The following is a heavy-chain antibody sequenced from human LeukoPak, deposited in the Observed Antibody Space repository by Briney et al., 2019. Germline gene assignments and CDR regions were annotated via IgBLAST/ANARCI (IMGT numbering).Heavy chain of an antibody. V-gene: IGHV4-34*01. Sequence: SETLSLTCAVYGGSFTGYYWSWIRQPQGKGLEWIGEINHSGSTNYNPSLKSRVTISVDTSKNQFSLKLSSVTAADTAVYYCARGRGQQLTKGYFDYWGQGTLVTVSS. CDR2: INHSGST. CDR1: GGSFTGYY. CDR3: ARGRGQQLTKGYFDY. J-gene: IGHJ4*02. D-gene: IGHD6-13*01.